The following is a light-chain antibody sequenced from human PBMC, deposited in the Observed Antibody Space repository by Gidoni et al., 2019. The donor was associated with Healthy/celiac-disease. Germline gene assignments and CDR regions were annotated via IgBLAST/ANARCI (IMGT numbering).Light chain of an antibody. CDR1: QSLLHSNGYNY. CDR3: MQALQTPRSGGQCT. CDR2: LGS. Sequence: DIVMTQSPLSLPVTPGEPASISCRSSQSLLHSNGYNYLDWYLQKPGQSPQLLIYLGSNRASGVPDRFSGSGSGTDFTLKISRVEAEDVGVYYCMQALQTPRSGGQCTFGPGTKVDIK. J-gene: IGKJ3*01. V-gene: IGKV2-28*01.